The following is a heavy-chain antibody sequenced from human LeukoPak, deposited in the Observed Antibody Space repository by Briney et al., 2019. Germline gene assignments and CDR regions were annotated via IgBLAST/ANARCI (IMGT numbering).Heavy chain of an antibody. CDR2: ISGSGGST. D-gene: IGHD3-10*01. CDR1: GFTFSSYA. CDR3: AKDQTYYFGSGSYRHGMDV. V-gene: IGHV3-23*01. Sequence: GGSLRLSCAASGFTFSSYAMSWVRQAPGKGPEWVSAISGSGGSTYYADSVKGRFTISRDTSKNTLYLQMNSLRADDTAVYYCAKDQTYYFGSGSYRHGMDVWGQGTTVTVSS. J-gene: IGHJ6*02.